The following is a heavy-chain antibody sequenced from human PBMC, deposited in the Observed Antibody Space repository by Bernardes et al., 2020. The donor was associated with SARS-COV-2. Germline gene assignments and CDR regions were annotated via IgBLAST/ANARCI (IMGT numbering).Heavy chain of an antibody. D-gene: IGHD2-15*01. CDR2: INPNSGGT. CDR3: ARVGKGYCSGGSCPHRGGHYYYYGMDV. J-gene: IGHJ6*02. CDR1: GYTFTGYY. V-gene: IGHV1-2*04. Sequence: VKVSCKASGYTFTGYYMHWVRQAPGQGLEWLGWINPNSGGTNYAQKFQGWVTMTRDTSISTAYMELSRLRSDDTAVYYCARVGKGYCSGGSCPHRGGHYYYYGMDVWGQGTTVTVSS.